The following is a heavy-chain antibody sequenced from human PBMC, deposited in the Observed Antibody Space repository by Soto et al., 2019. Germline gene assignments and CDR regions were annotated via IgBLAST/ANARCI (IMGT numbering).Heavy chain of an antibody. CDR1: GFTFSSYA. J-gene: IGHJ4*02. Sequence: GGSLRLSCAASGFTFSSYAMSWVSQAPGKGLEWVSAISGSGGSTYYADAVKGRFTISRDNSKNTLYLQMNSLRAEDTAVYYCAAPGDYDILTGYYVKTTFDYWGQGTLVTVSS. CDR2: ISGSGGST. CDR3: AAPGDYDILTGYYVKTTFDY. D-gene: IGHD3-9*01. V-gene: IGHV3-23*01.